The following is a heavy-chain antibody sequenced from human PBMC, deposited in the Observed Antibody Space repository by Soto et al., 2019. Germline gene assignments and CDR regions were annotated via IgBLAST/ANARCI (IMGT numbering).Heavy chain of an antibody. D-gene: IGHD3-22*01. Sequence: GSLRLSCAASGFTFSRYSMHWVRQAPGKGLEWVAAISYDETNESYADSVKGRFTISRDIPKNTLFLQMNSLRPEDTAVYFCSRAPFDSSGYFAYWGQGALVTVSS. J-gene: IGHJ4*02. CDR1: GFTFSRYS. V-gene: IGHV3-30-3*01. CDR2: ISYDETNE. CDR3: SRAPFDSSGYFAY.